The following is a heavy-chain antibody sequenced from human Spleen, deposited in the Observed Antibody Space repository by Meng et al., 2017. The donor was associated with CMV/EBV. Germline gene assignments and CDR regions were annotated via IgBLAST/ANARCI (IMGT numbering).Heavy chain of an antibody. J-gene: IGHJ3*02. CDR3: ALSSSSDAFDI. D-gene: IGHD6-6*01. V-gene: IGHV3-49*04. CDR1: GFTFGDYA. Sequence: GESLKISCTASGFTFGDYAMTWVRQAPGKGLEWVGFIRSKTYGGTTEYAASLKGRFSISRDNSKNTLYLQMNSLRAEDTAVYYCALSSSSDAFDIWGQGTMVTVSS. CDR2: IRSKTYGGTT.